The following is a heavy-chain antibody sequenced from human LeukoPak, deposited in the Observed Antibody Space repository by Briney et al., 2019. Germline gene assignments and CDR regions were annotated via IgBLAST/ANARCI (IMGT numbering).Heavy chain of an antibody. J-gene: IGHJ4*02. Sequence: SETLSLTCTVSGRSVSSCSHYWSWIRQPPGKGLEWIAYNYYTGSTNYNPSLKSRVTISVDTSKSQSSLKLRSVTAADTAVYYCARVSHGSDSWGQGTLVTVSS. D-gene: IGHD3-10*01. V-gene: IGHV4-61*01. CDR1: GRSVSSCSHY. CDR3: ARVSHGSDS. CDR2: NYYTGST.